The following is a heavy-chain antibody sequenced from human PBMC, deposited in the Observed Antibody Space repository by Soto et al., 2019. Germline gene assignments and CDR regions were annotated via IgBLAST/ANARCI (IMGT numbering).Heavy chain of an antibody. CDR3: ARGYTIFGVVIQNWFDP. CDR2: IIPIFGTA. Sequence: QVQLVQSGAEVKKPGSSVKVSCKASGGTFSSYAISWVRQAPGQGLEWMGGIIPIFGTANYAQKFQGRVTSTADESTSTAYMELSSLRSEDTAVYYCARGYTIFGVVIQNWFDPWGQGTLVTVSS. CDR1: GGTFSSYA. D-gene: IGHD3-3*01. J-gene: IGHJ5*02. V-gene: IGHV1-69*12.